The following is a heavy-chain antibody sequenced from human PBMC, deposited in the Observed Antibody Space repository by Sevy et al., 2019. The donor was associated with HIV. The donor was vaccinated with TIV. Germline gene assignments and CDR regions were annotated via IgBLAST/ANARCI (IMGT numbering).Heavy chain of an antibody. J-gene: IGHJ3*02. D-gene: IGHD6-19*01. Sequence: GGSPRLSCAASGFTFLIYDINWVRQAPGKGLEWVSSISSSGNYRYYADSVRGRFTISRDNAKKSLYLQMNSLRAEDTAVYYCARSQRGSGQTGMDAFDIWGQGTMVTVSS. CDR3: ARSQRGSGQTGMDAFDI. V-gene: IGHV3-21*01. CDR1: GFTFLIYD. CDR2: ISSSGNYR.